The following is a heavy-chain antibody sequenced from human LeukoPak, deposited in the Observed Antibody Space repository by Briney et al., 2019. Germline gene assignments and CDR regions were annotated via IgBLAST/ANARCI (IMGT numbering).Heavy chain of an antibody. V-gene: IGHV3-74*01. CDR1: GFSFTNYW. D-gene: IGHD6-13*01. J-gene: IGHJ4*02. CDR2: INSDGSAT. CDR3: AKEIAATEY. Sequence: PGGSLRLSCEASGFSFTNYWMHWVRQAPGKGLVWVSHINSDGSATRYADSVKGRFTISRDNAMNTLYLQMNSLRAEDTAVYYCAKEIAATEYWGQGTLVTVSS.